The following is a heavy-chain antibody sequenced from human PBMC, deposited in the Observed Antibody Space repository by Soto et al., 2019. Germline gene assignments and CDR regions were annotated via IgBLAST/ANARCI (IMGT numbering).Heavy chain of an antibody. V-gene: IGHV4-30-4*01. CDR3: ARASYGYCGQGFCYPPYDFDS. CDR1: GDSVSSGHRF. D-gene: IGHD2-2*03. Sequence: QVQLQESGPGLMKPSQTLSLTCTVSGDSVSSGHRFWTWIRQPPGKGLECIGFIHSTGTTYSNPSLKSRSSISVERSRNRFSWNLQYLTAADTAMYYCARASYGYCGQGFCYPPYDFDSWGQGTLVSVSS. CDR2: IHSTGTT. J-gene: IGHJ5*01.